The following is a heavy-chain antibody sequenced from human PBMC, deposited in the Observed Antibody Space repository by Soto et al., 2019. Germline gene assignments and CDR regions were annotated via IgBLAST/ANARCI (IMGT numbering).Heavy chain of an antibody. CDR1: GGSISSSSYY. CDR3: GGLLRYFDSNRGLFDY. V-gene: IGHV4-39*01. D-gene: IGHD3-9*01. CDR2: IYYSGST. Sequence: PSETLSLTCTVSGGSISSSSYYWGWIRRPPGKGLEWIGSIYYSGSTYYNPSLKSRVTISVDTSKNQFSLKLSSVTAADTAVYYCGGLLRYFDSNRGLFDYWGQGTLVTVSS. J-gene: IGHJ4*02.